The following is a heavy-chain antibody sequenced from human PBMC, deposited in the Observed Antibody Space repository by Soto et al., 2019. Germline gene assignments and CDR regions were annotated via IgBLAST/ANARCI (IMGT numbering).Heavy chain of an antibody. CDR1: GGSISSSNW. CDR3: ARVSAAGTVFDY. CDR2: IYPSGST. Sequence: QVQLQASGPGLVKPSGTLSRTCAVSGGSISSSNWWSWVRHPPGKGLEWIGDIYPSGSTNYNPSLKSRVTISVDKSNDPFALKLSSVPAADTAVFYCARVSAAGTVFDYWGQGTLITVSS. J-gene: IGHJ4*02. V-gene: IGHV4-4*02. D-gene: IGHD6-13*01.